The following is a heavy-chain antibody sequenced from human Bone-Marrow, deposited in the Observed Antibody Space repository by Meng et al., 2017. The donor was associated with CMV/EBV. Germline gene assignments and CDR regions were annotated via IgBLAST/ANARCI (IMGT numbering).Heavy chain of an antibody. D-gene: IGHD2-15*01. V-gene: IGHV4-39*01. J-gene: IGHJ5*02. CDR1: GGSISSSSSY. CDR3: AVHIVVVVAVWFDP. Sequence: SGGSISSSSSYWGWLRQPPGKGLEWIGSIYYSGSTYYNPSLKSRVTISVDTSKNQFSLKLSSVTAADTAVYYCAVHIVVVVAVWFDPWGQGTLVTVSS. CDR2: IYYSGST.